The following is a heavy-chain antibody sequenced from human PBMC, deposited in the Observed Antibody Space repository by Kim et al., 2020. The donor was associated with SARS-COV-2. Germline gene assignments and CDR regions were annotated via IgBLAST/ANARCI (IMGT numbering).Heavy chain of an antibody. J-gene: IGHJ5*02. V-gene: IGHV3-48*03. CDR2: ISSSGSTI. Sequence: GGSLRLSCAASGFTFSSYEMNWVRQAPGKGLEWVSYISSSGSTIYYADSVKGRFTISRDNAKNSLYLQMNSLRAEDTAVYYCAREGASSSWYYRWFDPWGQGTLVTVSS. CDR1: GFTFSSYE. CDR3: AREGASSSWYYRWFDP. D-gene: IGHD6-13*01.